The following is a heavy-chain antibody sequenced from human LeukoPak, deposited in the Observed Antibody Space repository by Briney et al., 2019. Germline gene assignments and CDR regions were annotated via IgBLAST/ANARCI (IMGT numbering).Heavy chain of an antibody. J-gene: IGHJ4*02. CDR3: ARISLNSVYWYADDN. V-gene: IGHV4-4*07. CDR2: ISITDGT. CDR1: GDSITSYY. Sequence: SETLSLTCTVSGDSITSYYWSWIRQPAGKGLEWIGRISITDGTSYTPSLQSRVTMSVDASKNQFSLKLSSVTAADTAVYYCARISLNSVYWYADDNWGQGTLVTVSS. D-gene: IGHD5/OR15-5a*01.